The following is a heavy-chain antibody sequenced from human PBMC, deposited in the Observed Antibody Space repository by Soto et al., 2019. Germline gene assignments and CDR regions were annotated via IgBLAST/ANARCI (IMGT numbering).Heavy chain of an antibody. Sequence: SETLSLTCTVSGCSISSYYWSWIRQPPGKGLEWIGYIYYSGSTNYNPSLKSRVTISVDTSKNQFSLKLSSVTAADTAVYYCARDRLGGVGSPLDYGMEVWGQGTPVTVSS. D-gene: IGHD3-16*01. CDR2: IYYSGST. CDR1: GCSISSYY. J-gene: IGHJ6*02. CDR3: ARDRLGGVGSPLDYGMEV. V-gene: IGHV4-59*01.